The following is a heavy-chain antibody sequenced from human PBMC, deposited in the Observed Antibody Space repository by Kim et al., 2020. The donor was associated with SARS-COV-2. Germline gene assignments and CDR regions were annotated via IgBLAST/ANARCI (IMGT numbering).Heavy chain of an antibody. CDR3: ARGYYYGSGSYSYFDY. D-gene: IGHD3-10*01. Sequence: SETLSLTCAVYGGSFSGYYWSWIRQPPGKGLEWIGKINHSGSTNYNPSLKSRVTISVDTSKNQFSLKLSSVTAADTAVYYCARGYYYGSGSYSYFDYWGQGTLVTVSS. CDR2: INHSGST. J-gene: IGHJ4*02. V-gene: IGHV4-34*01. CDR1: GGSFSGYY.